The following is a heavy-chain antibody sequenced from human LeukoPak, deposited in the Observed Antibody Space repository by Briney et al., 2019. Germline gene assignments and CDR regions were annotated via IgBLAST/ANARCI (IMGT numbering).Heavy chain of an antibody. CDR2: IKKDGSER. CDR1: GFTFSSYW. V-gene: IGHV3-7*01. CDR3: ARDLAGPPQEAFDI. J-gene: IGHJ3*02. Sequence: AGGSLRLSCAASGFTFSSYWMNWVRQAPGKGLEWVANIKKDGSERYYVDSVKGRFTISGDNTKKSLYLQMNTLRAEDTAVYYCARDLAGPPQEAFDIWGQGTMVTVSS.